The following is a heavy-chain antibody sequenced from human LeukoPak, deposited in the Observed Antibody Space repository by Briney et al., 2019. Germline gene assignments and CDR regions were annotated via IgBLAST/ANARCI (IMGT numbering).Heavy chain of an antibody. D-gene: IGHD6-13*01. CDR1: GFTFSSHL. V-gene: IGHV3-7*01. CDR3: AGERPSSSWYDY. J-gene: IGHJ4*02. CDR2: IYQDGREK. Sequence: GGSLRLSCAASGFTFSSHLMTWVRQAPGKGLEWVANIYQDGREKYYAGSVKGRFTISRDSAKNSLFLQMDSLRAEDTAVYYCAGERPSSSWYDYWGQGTLVTVSS.